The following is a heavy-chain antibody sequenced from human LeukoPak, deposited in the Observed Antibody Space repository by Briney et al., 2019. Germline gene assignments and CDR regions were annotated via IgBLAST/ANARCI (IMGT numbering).Heavy chain of an antibody. J-gene: IGHJ4*02. Sequence: SVKVSCKASGFTFTSSAVQWVRQARGQRLEWIGWIVVGSGNTNYAQKFQERVTITRDMSTSTAYMELSSLRSEDTAVCYCAADHLHFDSSGSKENWGQGTLVTVSS. CDR1: GFTFTSSA. CDR2: IVVGSGNT. D-gene: IGHD3-22*01. CDR3: AADHLHFDSSGSKEN. V-gene: IGHV1-58*01.